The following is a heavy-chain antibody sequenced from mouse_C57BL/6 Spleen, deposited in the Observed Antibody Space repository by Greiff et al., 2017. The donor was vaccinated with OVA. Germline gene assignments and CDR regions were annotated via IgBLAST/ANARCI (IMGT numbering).Heavy chain of an antibody. Sequence: VQLQQSGAELVRPGASVTLSCKASGYTFTDYEMHWVKQTPVHGLEWIGAIDPETGGTAYNQKFKGKAILTADKSSSTAYMELRSLTSEDSAVYYCTRQLRSYYLDYWGQGTTLTVSS. D-gene: IGHD3-2*02. CDR3: TRQLRSYYLDY. CDR1: GYTFTDYE. V-gene: IGHV1-15*01. CDR2: IDPETGGT. J-gene: IGHJ2*01.